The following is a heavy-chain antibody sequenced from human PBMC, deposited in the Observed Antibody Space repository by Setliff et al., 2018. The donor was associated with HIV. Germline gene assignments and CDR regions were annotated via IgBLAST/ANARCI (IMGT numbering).Heavy chain of an antibody. CDR1: GGSISSYY. CDR3: AKRYITGAAYFDY. CDR2: INHSGST. D-gene: IGHD6-19*01. V-gene: IGHV4-34*01. J-gene: IGHJ4*02. Sequence: SETLSLTCTVSGGSISSYYWSWIRQPPGKGLEWIGEINHSGSTNYNPSLKSRVTISMDTSKNQFSLKLGSVTAADTAVYYCAKRYITGAAYFDYWGQGTLVTV.